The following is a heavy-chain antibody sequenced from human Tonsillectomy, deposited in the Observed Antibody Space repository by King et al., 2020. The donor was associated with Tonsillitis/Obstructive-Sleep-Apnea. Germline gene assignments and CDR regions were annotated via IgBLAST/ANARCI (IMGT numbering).Heavy chain of an antibody. CDR3: ARIRLDFWSGYYSGAFDY. J-gene: IGHJ4*02. CDR1: GFSLSTSGMC. D-gene: IGHD3-3*01. Sequence: VTLKESGPALVKPTQTLTLTYTFSGFSLSTSGMCVSWIRQPPGKALEWLARIDWDDDKYYSTSLKTRLTISKDTSQNQVVLTMTNMDPVDTATYYCARIRLDFWSGYYSGAFDYWGQGTLVTVSS. CDR2: IDWDDDK. V-gene: IGHV2-70*11.